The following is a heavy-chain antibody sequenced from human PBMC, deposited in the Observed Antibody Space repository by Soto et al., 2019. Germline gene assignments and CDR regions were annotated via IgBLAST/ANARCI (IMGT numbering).Heavy chain of an antibody. D-gene: IGHD3-10*01. CDR1: GYTFTDYY. Sequence: QVQLVQSGAEVKKPGASVKVSCKASGYTFTDYYMHWVRQAPGQGLEMRGIIDARGGSTTYAQKIQGRVTMTRDTSTSRVYIELSRLRSEYTAVCYCGRDTRGSGGRVDYWGPGTLVTVSS. CDR3: GRDTRGSGGRVDY. V-gene: IGHV1-46*03. J-gene: IGHJ4*02. CDR2: IDARGGST.